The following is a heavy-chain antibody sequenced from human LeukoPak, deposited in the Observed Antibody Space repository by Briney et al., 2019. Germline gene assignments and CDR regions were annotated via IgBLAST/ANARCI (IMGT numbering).Heavy chain of an antibody. CDR3: AKAGGTTYYYDSSGYLNWFDP. CDR1: GFTFSSYG. J-gene: IGHJ5*02. CDR2: IRYDGSNK. Sequence: PGGSLRLSCAASGFTFSSYGMHWVRQAPGKGLEWVAFIRYDGSNKYYADSVKGRFTISRDNSKNTLYLQMNSLRAEDTAVYYCAKAGGTTYYYDSSGYLNWFDPWGQGTLVTVSS. D-gene: IGHD3-22*01. V-gene: IGHV3-30*02.